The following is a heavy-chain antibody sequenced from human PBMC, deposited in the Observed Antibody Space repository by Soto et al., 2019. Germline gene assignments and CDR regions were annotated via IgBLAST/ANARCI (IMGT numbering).Heavy chain of an antibody. D-gene: IGHD2-2*01. CDR3: SRHTWEIVLVPPAADY. CDR1: GGSISSSSYY. V-gene: IGHV4-39*01. J-gene: IGHJ4*02. CDR2: IYYSGST. Sequence: PSETLSLTSTVSGGSISSSSYYWGWIRQPPGKGLEWIGSIYYSGSTYYNPSLKSRVTISVDTSKNQFSLKLSSVTAADTAVYFCSRHTWEIVLVPPAADYWGQATLVTVSS.